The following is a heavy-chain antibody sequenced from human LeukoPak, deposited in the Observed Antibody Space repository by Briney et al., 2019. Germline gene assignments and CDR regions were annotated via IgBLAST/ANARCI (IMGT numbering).Heavy chain of an antibody. V-gene: IGHV3-73*01. D-gene: IGHD2-2*02. CDR2: ITGTYAT. Sequence: GGSLKLSCAASGFTFSASPMHWVRQASGKGLEWVGRITGTYATAYSASVKGRFTISRDDSKYTTYLQMNSLETEDTAVYYCTRGGCGATSCYTNDYWGQGTLVTVSS. CDR1: GFTFSASP. CDR3: TRGGCGATSCYTNDY. J-gene: IGHJ4*02.